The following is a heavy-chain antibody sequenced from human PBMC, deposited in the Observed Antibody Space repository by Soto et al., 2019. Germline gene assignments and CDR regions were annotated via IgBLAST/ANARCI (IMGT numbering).Heavy chain of an antibody. Sequence: ETLSLTCTVSGGSVSSGSYYWSWIRQPPGKGLEWIGYIYYSGSTNYNPSLKSRVTISVDTSKNQFSLKLSSVTAADTAVYYCARDQGGDGYAPDYWGQGTLVTVSS. V-gene: IGHV4-61*01. CDR1: GGSVSSGSYY. CDR2: IYYSGST. CDR3: ARDQGGDGYAPDY. D-gene: IGHD5-12*01. J-gene: IGHJ4*02.